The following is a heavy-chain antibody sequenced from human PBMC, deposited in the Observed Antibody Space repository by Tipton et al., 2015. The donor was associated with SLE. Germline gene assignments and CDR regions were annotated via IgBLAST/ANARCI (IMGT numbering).Heavy chain of an antibody. Sequence: TLSLTCTVSGASISSGGYYWSWIRQLPGKGLEWIGYIYYSGNTYYNPSLKSRVSISVDTSRNQVSLKLNSVTAADTAVYYCARLGTSVALDAFDIWGQGTMVTVSS. D-gene: IGHD6-19*01. J-gene: IGHJ3*02. CDR3: ARLGTSVALDAFDI. CDR1: GASISSGGYY. V-gene: IGHV4-31*03. CDR2: IYYSGNT.